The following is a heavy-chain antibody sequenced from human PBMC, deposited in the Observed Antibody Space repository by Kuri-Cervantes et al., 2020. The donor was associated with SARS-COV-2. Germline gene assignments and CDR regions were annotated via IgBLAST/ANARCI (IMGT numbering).Heavy chain of an antibody. D-gene: IGHD5-12*01. J-gene: IGHJ4*02. Sequence: GESLKISWAASGFTFSDYYMSWIRQAPGKGLEWVSYISSSSSYTNYADYVKGRFTISRDNSKNTLYLQMNSLRAEDTAVYYCAKDTSLVATNFYFDYWGQGNLVTVSS. CDR3: AKDTSLVATNFYFDY. CDR2: ISSSSSYT. CDR1: GFTFSDYY. V-gene: IGHV3-11*05.